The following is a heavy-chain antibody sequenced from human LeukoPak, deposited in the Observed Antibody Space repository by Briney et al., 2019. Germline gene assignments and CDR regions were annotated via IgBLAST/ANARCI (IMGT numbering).Heavy chain of an antibody. CDR3: AKESDGQQMVYYFDD. J-gene: IGHJ4*02. D-gene: IGHD6-13*01. V-gene: IGHV3-9*01. CDR2: ISWNSGSI. CDR1: GFTFDDYA. Sequence: GGSLRLSCAASGFTFDDYAMHWVRQAPGKGLEWVSGISWNSGSIGYADSVKGRFTISRDNAKNSLYLQMNSLRAEDTALYYCAKESDGQQMVYYFDDWGQGTLVTVSS.